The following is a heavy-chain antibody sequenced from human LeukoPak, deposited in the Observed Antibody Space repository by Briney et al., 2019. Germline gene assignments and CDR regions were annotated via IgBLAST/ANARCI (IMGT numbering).Heavy chain of an antibody. V-gene: IGHV1-2*02. J-gene: IGHJ5*02. D-gene: IGHD3-22*01. CDR1: GYTFTGYY. Sequence: GASVKVSCKASGYTFTGYYMHWVRQAPGQGLEWMGWINPNSGGTNYAQKFQGRVTMTRDTSISTAYMELSRLRSDDTAVYYCARSIITMIVGAWGTIDPWGQGTLVTVSS. CDR3: ARSIITMIVGAWGTIDP. CDR2: INPNSGGT.